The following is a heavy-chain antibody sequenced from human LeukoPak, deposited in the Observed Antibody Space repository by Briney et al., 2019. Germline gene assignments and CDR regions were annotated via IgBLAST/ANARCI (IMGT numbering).Heavy chain of an antibody. CDR2: ISGSGGST. D-gene: IGHD1-26*01. CDR3: ARDRYPHGGTVGATHPVDP. V-gene: IGHV3-23*01. Sequence: PGGSLRLSCAASGFTFSSYAMSWVRQAPGKGLEWVSAISGSGGSTYYADSVKGRFTISRDNSKNTLYLQMNSLRAEDTAVYYCARDRYPHGGTVGATHPVDPWGQGTLVTVSS. J-gene: IGHJ5*02. CDR1: GFTFSSYA.